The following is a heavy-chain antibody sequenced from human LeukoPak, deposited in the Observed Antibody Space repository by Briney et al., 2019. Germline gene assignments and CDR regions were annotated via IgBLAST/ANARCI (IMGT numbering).Heavy chain of an antibody. J-gene: IGHJ6*03. CDR2: ISAYNGNT. CDR1: GYTFTGYY. D-gene: IGHD2-8*01. CDR3: ARAVMDYYYYYMDV. Sequence: ASVKVSCKASGYTFTGYYMHWVRQAPGQGLEWMGWISAYNGNTNYAQKLQGRVTMTTDTSTSTAYMELRSLRSDDTAVYYCARAVMDYYYYYMDVWGKGTTVTVSS. V-gene: IGHV1-18*04.